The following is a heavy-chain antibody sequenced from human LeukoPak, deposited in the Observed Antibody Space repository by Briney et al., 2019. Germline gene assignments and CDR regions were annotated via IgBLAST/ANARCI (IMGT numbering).Heavy chain of an antibody. CDR2: ISSSGSYI. D-gene: IGHD6-13*01. CDR3: AREYVGSKRTDGMDV. Sequence: PGGSLRLSCAASGFTFSSYSMNWVRQAPGKGLEWVSSISSSGSYIYYADSVKGRFTISSDNAKNSPYMQMNSMRAEDTAVNYCAREYVGSKRTDGMDVWGQGTTVTVSS. J-gene: IGHJ6*02. V-gene: IGHV3-21*01. CDR1: GFTFSSYS.